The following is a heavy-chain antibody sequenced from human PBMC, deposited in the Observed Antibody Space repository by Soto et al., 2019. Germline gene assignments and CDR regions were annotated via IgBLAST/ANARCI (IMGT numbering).Heavy chain of an antibody. J-gene: IGHJ4*02. CDR3: TGHGGFSY. Sequence: GSLRLSCXATGFILRPNGMSWVRQAPGKGLELVSSIYYTGDTNYADSVKGRFIISRDNSKNTLYLQMNSLRAEDTALYYCTGHGGFSYFGQGTLVTVSS. D-gene: IGHD4-17*01. CDR2: IYYTGDT. V-gene: IGHV3-23*05. CDR1: GFILRPNG.